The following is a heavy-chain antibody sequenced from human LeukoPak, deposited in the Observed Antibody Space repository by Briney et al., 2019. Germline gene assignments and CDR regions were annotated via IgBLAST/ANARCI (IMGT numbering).Heavy chain of an antibody. V-gene: IGHV3-48*03. CDR2: ISSSGSTI. CDR1: GITFSSYG. J-gene: IGHJ6*04. CDR3: AELGITMIGGV. Sequence: TGGTLRLSCAASGITFSSYGMSWVRQAPGKGLEWVSYISSSGSTIYYADSVKGRFTISRDNAKNSLYLQMNSLRAEDTAVYYCAELGITMIGGVWGKGTTVTISS. D-gene: IGHD3-10*02.